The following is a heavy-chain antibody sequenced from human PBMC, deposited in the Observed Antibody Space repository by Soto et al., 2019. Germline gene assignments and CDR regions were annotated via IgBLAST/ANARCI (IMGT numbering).Heavy chain of an antibody. CDR3: AKDLWDIVVVVAATPVDAFDI. V-gene: IGHV3-30*18. Sequence: QVQLVESGGGVVQPGRSLRLSCAASGFTFSSYGMHWVRQAPGKGLEWVAVISYDGSNKYYADSVKGRFTISRDNSKNTLYLQMNSLRAEDTAVYYCAKDLWDIVVVVAATPVDAFDIWGKGTMVTVSS. CDR2: ISYDGSNK. CDR1: GFTFSSYG. D-gene: IGHD2-15*01. J-gene: IGHJ3*02.